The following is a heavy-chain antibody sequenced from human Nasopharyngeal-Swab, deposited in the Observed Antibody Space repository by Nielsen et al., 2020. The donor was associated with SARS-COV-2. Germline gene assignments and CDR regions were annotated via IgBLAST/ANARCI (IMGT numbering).Heavy chain of an antibody. D-gene: IGHD5-18*01. CDR1: GFTFSSYS. CDR2: ISSSSSYI. Sequence: GGSLRLSCAASGFTFSSYSMNWVRQAPGKGLEWASSISSSSSYIYYADSVKGRFTISRDNAKNSLYLQMNSLRAEDTAVYYCARLARGYSYGYPSYYGMDVWGQGTTVTVSS. J-gene: IGHJ6*02. V-gene: IGHV3-21*01. CDR3: ARLARGYSYGYPSYYGMDV.